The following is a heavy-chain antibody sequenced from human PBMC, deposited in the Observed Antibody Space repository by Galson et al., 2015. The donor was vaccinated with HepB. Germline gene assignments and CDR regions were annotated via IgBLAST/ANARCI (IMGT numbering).Heavy chain of an antibody. Sequence: SLRLSCAASGFTFSSYSMNWVRQAPGKGLEWVSSISSSSSYIYYADSVKGRFAISRDNAKNSLYLQMNSLRAEDTAVYYCAREYSSSWYASNGMDVWGQGTTVTVSS. CDR1: GFTFSSYS. V-gene: IGHV3-21*01. CDR2: ISSSSSYI. J-gene: IGHJ6*02. CDR3: AREYSSSWYASNGMDV. D-gene: IGHD6-13*01.